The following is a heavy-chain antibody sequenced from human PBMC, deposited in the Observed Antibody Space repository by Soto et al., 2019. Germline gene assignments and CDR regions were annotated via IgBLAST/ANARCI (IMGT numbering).Heavy chain of an antibody. J-gene: IGHJ2*01. CDR3: ARGTTEDWYFDL. V-gene: IGHV1-18*04. CDR1: GYPFTSYG. CDR2: IRPYNGNT. Sequence: QVQLVQSGTEVKKPGASVKLSCKTSGYPFTSYGISWVRQAPGQGLEWMGWIRPYNGNTNSAQNLQGRVTMTTDTSTTTAYMELRSLRSDDTAVYYCARGTTEDWYFDLWGRGTLVTVSS. D-gene: IGHD4-17*01.